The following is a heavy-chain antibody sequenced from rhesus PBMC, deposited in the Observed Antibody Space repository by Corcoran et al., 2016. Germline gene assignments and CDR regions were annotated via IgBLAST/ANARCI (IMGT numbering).Heavy chain of an antibody. D-gene: IGHD6S26*01. V-gene: IGHV4-106*01. CDR3: ASQQRLVSEYFEL. CDR2: IYGRCGGI. Sequence: QVQLQESGPGLVKPSETLSLTCAVSGGSISGGYYWSWIRQPPGKGLEWIGYIYGRCGGINYNPSLKTRVSISIDTSKIPFSPTLISVTPAHTSVYYCASQQRLVSEYFELCGQCALVTVSS. CDR1: GGSISGGYY. J-gene: IGHJ1*01.